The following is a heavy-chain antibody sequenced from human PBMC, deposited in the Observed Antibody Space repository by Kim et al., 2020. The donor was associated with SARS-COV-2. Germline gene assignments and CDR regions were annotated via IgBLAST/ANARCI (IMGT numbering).Heavy chain of an antibody. CDR1: GGSFSGYY. D-gene: IGHD4-17*01. V-gene: IGHV4-34*01. Sequence: SETLSLTCAVYGGSFSGYYWSWIRQPPGKGLEWIGEINHSGSTNYNPSLKSRVTISVDTSKNQFSLKLSSVTAADTAVYYCARGLSDGVPFDYWGQGTLV. CDR2: INHSGST. J-gene: IGHJ4*02. CDR3: ARGLSDGVPFDY.